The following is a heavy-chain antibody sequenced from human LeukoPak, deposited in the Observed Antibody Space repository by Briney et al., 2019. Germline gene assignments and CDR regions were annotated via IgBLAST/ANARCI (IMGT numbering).Heavy chain of an antibody. D-gene: IGHD2-2*01. CDR2: IYYSGST. Sequence: SETLSLTCTVCGGSMSRYYWSWIRQPPGKGLEWIGYIYYSGSTNYNPSLKSRVTISVDTSKNQFSLKLSSVTAADTAVYYCARGYCRGTSCNRYTFDMWGQGTMVTVSS. CDR3: ARGYCRGTSCNRYTFDM. CDR1: GGSMSRYY. J-gene: IGHJ3*02. V-gene: IGHV4-59*01.